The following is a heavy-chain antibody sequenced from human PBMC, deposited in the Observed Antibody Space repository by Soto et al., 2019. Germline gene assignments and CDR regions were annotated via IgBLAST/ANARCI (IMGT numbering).Heavy chain of an antibody. Sequence: GASLKISCKGSGYSFTSYWISWVRQMPGKGLEWMGRIDPSDSYTNYSPSFQGHVTISADKSISTAYLQWSSLKASDTAMYYCARIVVVPAAENYYYYGMDVWGQGTTVTVSS. J-gene: IGHJ6*02. CDR2: IDPSDSYT. V-gene: IGHV5-10-1*01. CDR1: GYSFTSYW. CDR3: ARIVVVPAAENYYYYGMDV. D-gene: IGHD2-2*01.